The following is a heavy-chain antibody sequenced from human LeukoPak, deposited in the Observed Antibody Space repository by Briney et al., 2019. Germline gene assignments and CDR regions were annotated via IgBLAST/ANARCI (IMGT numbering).Heavy chain of an antibody. CDR2: ISYSGTT. D-gene: IGHD5-12*01. CDR3: ASLWGSGSGPPKYYFDH. CDR1: GASFTNYY. Sequence: SETLSLTCTVSGASFTNYYWSWVRQPPGKGLEWFGYISYSGTTNYNPSLKSRVTMSVDTSKNQFSLKVTSVTAADTAVYYCASLWGSGSGPPKYYFDHWAREPRSPSPQ. J-gene: IGHJ4*02. V-gene: IGHV4-59*08.